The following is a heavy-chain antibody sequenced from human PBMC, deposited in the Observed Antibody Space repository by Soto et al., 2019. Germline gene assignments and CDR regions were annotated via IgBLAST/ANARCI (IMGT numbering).Heavy chain of an antibody. CDR2: ISSNSAYI. CDR3: TRDASRDSSARGWFDP. Sequence: GSLRLSCAASGFTFRSFTMNWVRQAPGKGLEWVSTISSNSAYIYYTDALRGRFTISRDNAKNSLHLQMNSLRAEDTAVYYCTRDASRDSSARGWFDPWGPGTLVTVS. V-gene: IGHV3-21*01. D-gene: IGHD6-13*01. J-gene: IGHJ5*02. CDR1: GFTFRSFT.